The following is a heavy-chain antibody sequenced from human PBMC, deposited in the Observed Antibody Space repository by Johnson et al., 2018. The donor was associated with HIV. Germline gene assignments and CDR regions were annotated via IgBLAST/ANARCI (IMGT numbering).Heavy chain of an antibody. CDR3: AKSDSAYDAFDL. Sequence: VQLVESGGGLIKPGGSLRLSCAASGFSVSSNYMSWVRQAPGKGLEWVSVIYSGGSTYYADYVKGRFTISRDNSKNTLYLQMNSMRAEDTAVYYCAKSDSAYDAFDLWGQGTLVTVSS. CDR1: GFSVSSNY. CDR2: IYSGGST. J-gene: IGHJ3*01. D-gene: IGHD3-22*01. V-gene: IGHV3-66*01.